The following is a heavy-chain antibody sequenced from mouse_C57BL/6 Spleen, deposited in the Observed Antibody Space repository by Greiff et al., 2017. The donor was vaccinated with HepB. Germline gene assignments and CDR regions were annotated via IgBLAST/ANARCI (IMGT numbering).Heavy chain of an antibody. D-gene: IGHD1-1*01. CDR3: ARRSSITTVVAHFDY. Sequence: QVQLQQPGAELVRPGSSVKLSCKASGYTFTSYWMDWVKQRPGQGLEWIGNIYPSDSETHYNQKFKDKATLTVDKSSSTAYMQLSSLTSEDSAVYYCARRSSITTVVAHFDYWGQGTTLTVSS. J-gene: IGHJ2*01. CDR2: IYPSDSET. V-gene: IGHV1-61*01. CDR1: GYTFTSYW.